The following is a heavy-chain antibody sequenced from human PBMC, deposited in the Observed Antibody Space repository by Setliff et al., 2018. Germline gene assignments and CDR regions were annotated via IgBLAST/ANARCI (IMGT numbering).Heavy chain of an antibody. CDR1: GGSISSGSYY. J-gene: IGHJ4*02. D-gene: IGHD3-16*02. CDR2: IYTSGST. Sequence: SETLSLTCTVSGGSISSGSYYWSWIRQPAGKGLEWIGHIYTSGSTNYNPSLKSRVTISVDTSKNQFSLKLSSVTAADTAVYYCARGRYDYVWGSYHLWDYWGQGTLVTVSA. V-gene: IGHV4-61*09. CDR3: ARGRYDYVWGSYHLWDY.